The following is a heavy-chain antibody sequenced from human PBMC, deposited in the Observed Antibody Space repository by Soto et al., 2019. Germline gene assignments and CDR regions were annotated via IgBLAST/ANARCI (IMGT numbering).Heavy chain of an antibody. V-gene: IGHV4-61*05. Sequence: SETLSLTCTVSGGSISSGGYNWGWIRQPPGKGLEWIGYMYDTGSTSYNPSLKSRVTISVDTSKKQFSLKVNSVTAADTAVYYCVRQGIGNLHGLVDVWGQGTTVTVSS. D-gene: IGHD1-1*01. J-gene: IGHJ6*02. CDR1: GGSISSGGYN. CDR3: VRQGIGNLHGLVDV. CDR2: MYDTGST.